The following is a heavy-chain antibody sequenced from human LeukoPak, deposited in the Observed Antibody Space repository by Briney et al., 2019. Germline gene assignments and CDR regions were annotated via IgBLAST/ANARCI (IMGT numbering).Heavy chain of an antibody. J-gene: IGHJ4*02. CDR1: GFTFSSYW. D-gene: IGHD5-18*01. Sequence: PGGSLRLSCAASGFTFSSYWMSWVRQAPGKGLEWVANIKQDGSEKYYVDSVKGRFTISRDNAKNSLYLQMNSLRAEDTAVYCCARDRTSRQGYSYGYEDYWGQGTLVTVSS. CDR2: IKQDGSEK. CDR3: ARDRTSRQGYSYGYEDY. V-gene: IGHV3-7*01.